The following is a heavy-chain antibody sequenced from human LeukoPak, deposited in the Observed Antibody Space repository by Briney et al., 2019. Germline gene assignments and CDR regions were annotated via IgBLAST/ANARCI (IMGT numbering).Heavy chain of an antibody. CDR2: ISYDGSNK. V-gene: IGHV3-30-3*01. Sequence: GGSLRLSCAASGFTFSSYAMHWVRQAPGKGLEWVAVISYDGSNKYYADSVKGRFTISRDNSKYTLYLQMNSLRAEDTAVYYCARVDYGDYLTVDYWGQGTLVTVSS. J-gene: IGHJ4*02. CDR1: GFTFSSYA. D-gene: IGHD4-17*01. CDR3: ARVDYGDYLTVDY.